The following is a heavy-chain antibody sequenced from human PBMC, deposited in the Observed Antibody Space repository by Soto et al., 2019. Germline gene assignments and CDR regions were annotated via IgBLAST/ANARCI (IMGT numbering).Heavy chain of an antibody. V-gene: IGHV3-23*01. CDR3: TKGDSSGYFDPSTGYSTPDH. J-gene: IGHJ5*02. D-gene: IGHD2-15*01. Sequence: EVQLFESGGGLVEPGESLRLSFAASGFIFKDFAMIWVRQAPGKGLEWVSTITTSDDITYSADSVRGRFTISRDNSANTLFLQMSSLRGDDTATYFCTKGDSSGYFDPSTGYSTPDHWGQGTLVTVSS. CDR2: ITTSDDIT. CDR1: GFIFKDFA.